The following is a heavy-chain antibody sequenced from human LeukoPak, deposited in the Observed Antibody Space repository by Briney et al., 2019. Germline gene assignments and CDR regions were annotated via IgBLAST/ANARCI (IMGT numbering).Heavy chain of an antibody. V-gene: IGHV4-59*11. CDR2: IYYSGST. J-gene: IGHJ3*02. CDR3: ARETTVVTPGRSDVFDI. D-gene: IGHD4-23*01. Sequence: SETLSLTCTVSGGSISSHYWNWIRQPPGKGLEWIGYIYYSGSTNYDPSLKSRVTISVDTSKNQFSLKLSSVTAADTAVYYCARETTVVTPGRSDVFDIWGQGTMVTVSS. CDR1: GGSISSHY.